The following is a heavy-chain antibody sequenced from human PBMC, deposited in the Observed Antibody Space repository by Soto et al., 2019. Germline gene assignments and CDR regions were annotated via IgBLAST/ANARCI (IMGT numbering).Heavy chain of an antibody. CDR2: ISAYNGNT. J-gene: IGHJ6*03. CDR1: GYTFTSYG. CDR3: ARDPNCDILTGYDRGADYYYSIDV. D-gene: IGHD3-9*01. Sequence: QVQLVQSGAEVKKPGASVKVSCKASGYTFTSYGISWVRQAPGQGLEWMGWISAYNGNTNYAQKLQGRVPMTNDPSTSTAYMELGSMRSDDTAVYYGARDPNCDILTGYDRGADYYYSIDVWGKETTVTVSS. V-gene: IGHV1-18*01.